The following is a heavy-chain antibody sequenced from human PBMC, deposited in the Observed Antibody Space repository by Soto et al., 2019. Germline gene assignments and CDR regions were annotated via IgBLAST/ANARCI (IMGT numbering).Heavy chain of an antibody. V-gene: IGHV4-34*01. CDR3: ARLAVGLALDY. J-gene: IGHJ4*02. CDR1: GGSFSGYY. Sequence: QVQLQQWGAGLLKPSETLSLTCAVYGGSFSGYYWSWIRQPPGKGLEWIGEINHSGSTNYNPSLKSRVTISVDTSKNQFSLKLSSVTAADTAVYYCARLAVGLALDYWGQGTLVTVSS. D-gene: IGHD1-26*01. CDR2: INHSGST.